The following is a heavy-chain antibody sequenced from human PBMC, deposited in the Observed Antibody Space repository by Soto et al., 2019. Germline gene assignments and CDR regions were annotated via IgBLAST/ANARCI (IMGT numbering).Heavy chain of an antibody. CDR2: INPKSGGT. D-gene: IGHD2-8*01. CDR1: GYRFTDSH. Sequence: GSSVKVSCEACGYRFTDSHIHWVLQAPGQGLEWLGRINPKSGGTSTAQKFQGWVTMTRDRSISTVYMELTRLRSDDTAVYFCARTQPSHCSNVVLCSFHYRAMYVW. V-gene: IGHV1-2*04. J-gene: IGHJ6*01. CDR3: ARTQPSHCSNVVLCSFHYRAMYV.